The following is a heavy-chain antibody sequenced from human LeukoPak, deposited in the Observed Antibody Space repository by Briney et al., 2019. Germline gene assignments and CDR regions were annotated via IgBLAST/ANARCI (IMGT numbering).Heavy chain of an antibody. CDR3: ARHDYDSSGARRDYYFDY. CDR2: IWYDGSNK. J-gene: IGHJ4*02. CDR1: GFTFSSYG. D-gene: IGHD3-22*01. Sequence: PGGSLRLSCAASGFTFSSYGMHWVRQAPGKGLEWVAVIWYDGSNKYYADSVKGRFTISRDNSKNTLYLQMNSLRAEDTAVYYCARHDYDSSGARRDYYFDYWGQGTLVTVSS. V-gene: IGHV3-33*01.